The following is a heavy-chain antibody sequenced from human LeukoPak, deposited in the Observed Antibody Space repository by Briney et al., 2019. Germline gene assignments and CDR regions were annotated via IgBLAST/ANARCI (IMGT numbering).Heavy chain of an antibody. CDR2: INGDGSTT. D-gene: IGHD3-10*01. CDR1: GFTFSSYW. V-gene: IGHV3-74*01. CDR3: ATVRSGSWDWFDP. Sequence: GSLRLSCAASGFTFSSYWMHWVRQAPGKGLVWVSRINGDGSTTTYVDSVKGRFTISRDNAKNTVYLQMNSLRVEDTAVYYCATVRSGSWDWFDPWGQGTLVTVSS. J-gene: IGHJ5*02.